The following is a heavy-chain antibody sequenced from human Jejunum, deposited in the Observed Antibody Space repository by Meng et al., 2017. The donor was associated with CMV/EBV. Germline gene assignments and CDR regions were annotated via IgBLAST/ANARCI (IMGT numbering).Heavy chain of an antibody. CDR3: ARYISLPSVDTASAFDY. V-gene: IGHV3-11*03. CDR2: ISSRGTYT. D-gene: IGHD5-18*01. J-gene: IGHJ4*02. Sequence: VPLWGSWGVLSKAGGALRFSFAASGFSFSDYYMTWIRQAPGKGLEWISYISSRGTYTNYAHSVKGRFTISRDNSKTLLYLQMNSLRAEDTAVYYCARYISLPSVDTASAFDYWGQGTLVTASS. CDR1: GFSFSDYY.